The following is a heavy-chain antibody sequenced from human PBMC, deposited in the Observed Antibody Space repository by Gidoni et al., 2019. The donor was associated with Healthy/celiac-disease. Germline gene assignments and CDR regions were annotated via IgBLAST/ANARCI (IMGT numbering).Heavy chain of an antibody. D-gene: IGHD6-19*01. V-gene: IGHV1-69*01. CDR1: GGTFSSYA. Sequence: QVQLVQSGAEVKKHGSSVKVSCKASGGTFSSYASSWVRQAPGQGLEWMGGIIPIFGTATYSQKFKGRVTITADESTSTAYMELSSLRSEDTAVYYCASGYSSGWEGRFDPWGQGTLVTVSS. CDR2: IIPIFGTA. J-gene: IGHJ5*02. CDR3: ASGYSSGWEGRFDP.